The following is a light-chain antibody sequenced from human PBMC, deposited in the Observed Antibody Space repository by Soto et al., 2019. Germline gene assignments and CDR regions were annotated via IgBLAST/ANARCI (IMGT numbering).Light chain of an antibody. CDR1: QAVKFW. CDR2: AAS. CDR3: LQTSCFPFT. V-gene: IGKV1-12*01. Sequence: DILMTQSQSSVSASVGDRVTITCRASQAVKFWLAWYQQKPGRAPQLLIYAASTLQSGVPSRFTGTGSGTDFTLTITSLQPEDVATYFCLQTSCFPFTFGPWTRVDIK. J-gene: IGKJ3*01.